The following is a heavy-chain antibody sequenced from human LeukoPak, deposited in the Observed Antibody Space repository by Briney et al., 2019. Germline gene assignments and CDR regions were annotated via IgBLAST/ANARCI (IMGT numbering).Heavy chain of an antibody. CDR3: ARAAQNWNNAPYFDY. Sequence: LRLSCAASGFTFSSYAMSWIRQQPGKGLEWIGYIYYSGSTYYNPSLKSRLTISLDTSKNQFSLKLTSLTAADTAIYFCARAAQNWNNAPYFDYWGQGTLVTVSS. CDR1: GFTFSSYA. CDR2: IYYSGST. V-gene: IGHV4-31*02. D-gene: IGHD1/OR15-1a*01. J-gene: IGHJ4*02.